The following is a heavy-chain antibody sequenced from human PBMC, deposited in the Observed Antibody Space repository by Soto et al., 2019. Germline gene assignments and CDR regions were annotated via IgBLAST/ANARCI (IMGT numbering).Heavy chain of an antibody. D-gene: IGHD3-22*01. CDR1: GGSFSGYY. CDR3: ARGNGMILAVQGDAPDKYYLDF. V-gene: IGHV4-34*01. J-gene: IGHJ4*02. Sequence: SETLSLTCAVYGGSFSGYYWSWIRQPPGKVLEWIGEINHSGSINYNPSLKSRVTISVDTSKNQFSLKLRSVTAADTAIYYCARGNGMILAVQGDAPDKYYLDFWSQGTLVNVSS. CDR2: INHSGSI.